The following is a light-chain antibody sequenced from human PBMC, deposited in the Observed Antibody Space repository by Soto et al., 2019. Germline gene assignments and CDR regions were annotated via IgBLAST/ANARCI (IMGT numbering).Light chain of an antibody. V-gene: IGKV3-20*01. Sequence: EIVLTQSPGTLSFSPGERATLSCRSSQSVSSSYLAWYQQKPGQAPRLLISGASTGATGIPARFSGSGSGTDFTLTISRLEPEDFAVYYCQQYSSSPRVTFGQGTQLEIK. J-gene: IGKJ5*01. CDR1: QSVSSSY. CDR3: QQYSSSPRVT. CDR2: GAS.